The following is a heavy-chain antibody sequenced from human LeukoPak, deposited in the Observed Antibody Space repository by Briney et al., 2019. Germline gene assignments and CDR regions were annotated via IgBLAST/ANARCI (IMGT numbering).Heavy chain of an antibody. CDR3: ARDLSPSYYYDSSGSTP. D-gene: IGHD3-22*01. V-gene: IGHV3-74*01. J-gene: IGHJ5*02. CDR2: INTDGSST. Sequence: GGSLRLSCAASGFTVSSNYMSWVRQAPGKGLVWVSRINTDGSSTSYADSVKGRFTISRDNAKNTLYLQMNSLRAEDTAVYYCARDLSPSYYYDSSGSTPWGQGTLVTVSS. CDR1: GFTVSSNY.